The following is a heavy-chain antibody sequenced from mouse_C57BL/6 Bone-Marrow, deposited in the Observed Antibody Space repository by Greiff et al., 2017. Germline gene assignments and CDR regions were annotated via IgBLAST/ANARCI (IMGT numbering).Heavy chain of an antibody. J-gene: IGHJ4*01. CDR3: AIESETAQAPRAMDY. CDR2: IHPSDSDT. CDR1: GYTFTRYW. V-gene: IGHV1-74*01. D-gene: IGHD3-2*02. Sequence: VQLQQPGAELVKPGASVKVSCKASGYTFTRYWMHWVKQRPGQGLEWIGRIHPSDSDTNYNQKFKGKATLTVAKSSSTAYMQLSSLTSEDSAVYNCAIESETAQAPRAMDYWGQGTSVTVSS.